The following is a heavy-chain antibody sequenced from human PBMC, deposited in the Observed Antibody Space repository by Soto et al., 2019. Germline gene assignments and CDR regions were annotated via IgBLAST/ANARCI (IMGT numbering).Heavy chain of an antibody. Sequence: ASVKVSCKVSGCTLTELSMHWVRQAPGKGLEWMGGFDPEDGETIYAQKFQGRVTMTEDTSTDTAYMELSSLRSEDTAVYYCATDKGIAAAGTGPFDYWGQGTLVTVSS. CDR1: GCTLTELS. J-gene: IGHJ4*02. V-gene: IGHV1-24*01. CDR3: ATDKGIAAAGTGPFDY. D-gene: IGHD6-13*01. CDR2: FDPEDGET.